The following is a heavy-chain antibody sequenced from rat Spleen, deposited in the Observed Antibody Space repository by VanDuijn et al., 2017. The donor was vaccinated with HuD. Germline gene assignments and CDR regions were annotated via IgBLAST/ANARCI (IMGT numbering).Heavy chain of an antibody. V-gene: IGHV5-20*01. J-gene: IGHJ2*01. CDR3: TRDWDY. CDR1: GFTFSSYY. CDR2: ITNTGGST. Sequence: EVQLVESGGGLVQPEGSLKLSCVASGFTFSSYYMAWVRQAPAKGLEWVASITNTGGSTYYPDSMKGRFTISRDNAESTLYLQMNSLRSEDTATYYCTRDWDYWGQGVMVTVSS.